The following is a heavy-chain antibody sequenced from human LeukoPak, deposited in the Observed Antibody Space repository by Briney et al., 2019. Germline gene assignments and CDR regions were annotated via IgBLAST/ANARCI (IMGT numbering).Heavy chain of an antibody. Sequence: GGSLRLSCVASGFTFSNYEMNWVRQAPGKGLEWVSYISSSGGTIYYADSVKGRFTISGDNAKNSLYLQMNSLRAEDTAVYYCARSGYYFDYWGQGTLVTVSS. CDR1: GFTFSNYE. CDR2: ISSSGGTI. J-gene: IGHJ4*02. V-gene: IGHV3-48*03. D-gene: IGHD5-12*01. CDR3: ARSGYYFDY.